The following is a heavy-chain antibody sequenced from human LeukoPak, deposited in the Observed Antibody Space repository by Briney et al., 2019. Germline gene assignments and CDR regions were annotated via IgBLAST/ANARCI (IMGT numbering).Heavy chain of an antibody. CDR3: ARDSTPYDSSGYCYDY. CDR2: ISTGSSYI. Sequence: GGSLILSCAASGFTFIAYSMNWVRQAPGKGLEWVSSISTGSSYIYYADSVKGRFTISRENAKNSLYLQMNSLRAEDTAVYYCARDSTPYDSSGYCYDYWGQGTLVTVSS. J-gene: IGHJ4*02. D-gene: IGHD3-22*01. CDR1: GFTFIAYS. V-gene: IGHV3-21*01.